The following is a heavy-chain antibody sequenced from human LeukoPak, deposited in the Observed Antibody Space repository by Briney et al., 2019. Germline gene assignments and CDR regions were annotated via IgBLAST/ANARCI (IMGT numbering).Heavy chain of an antibody. Sequence: ASVKVSCKASGYTFTGYYMRWVRQAPGQGLEWMGLINPNSGGTNYAQKLQGRVTMTTDTSTSTAYMELRSLRSDDTAVYYCARDATNRGFDYGGQGTLVTVSS. CDR2: INPNSGGT. CDR1: GYTFTGYY. D-gene: IGHD1-26*01. V-gene: IGHV1-2*02. J-gene: IGHJ4*02. CDR3: ARDATNRGFDY.